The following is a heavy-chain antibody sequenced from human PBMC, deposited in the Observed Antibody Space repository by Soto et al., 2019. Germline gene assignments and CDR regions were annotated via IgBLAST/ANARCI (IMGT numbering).Heavy chain of an antibody. CDR3: AKDRVESGPGEIDY. D-gene: IGHD3-16*01. CDR1: GFSFSNNG. V-gene: IGHV3-30*18. J-gene: IGHJ4*02. CDR2: ISYDGSKK. Sequence: QVQLVESGGGVVQPGRSLRLSCAASGFSFSNNGMHWVRQAPGKGLEWVAIISYDGSKKYYADSVKGRFTISRDNSKNTLYLQMNSLRGEDTAVYYCAKDRVESGPGEIDYWGQGTLVTVSS.